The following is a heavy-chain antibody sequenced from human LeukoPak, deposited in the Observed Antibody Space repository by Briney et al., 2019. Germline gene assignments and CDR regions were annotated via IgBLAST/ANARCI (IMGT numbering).Heavy chain of an antibody. CDR3: ARDPNTWNPNWFDP. Sequence: GSSAKVSCKASGGTFSSYAISWVRQAPGQGLEWMGRIIPIFGIANYAQKFQGRVTITADKSTSTAYMELSSLRSEDTAVYSCARDPNTWNPNWFDPWGQGTLVTVSS. CDR1: GGTFSSYA. V-gene: IGHV1-69*04. J-gene: IGHJ5*02. CDR2: IIPIFGIA. D-gene: IGHD1-20*01.